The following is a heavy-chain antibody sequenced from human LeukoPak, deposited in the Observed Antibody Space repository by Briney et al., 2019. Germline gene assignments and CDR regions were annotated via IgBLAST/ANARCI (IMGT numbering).Heavy chain of an antibody. CDR1: GGSISSSNW. CDR2: IYHSGST. J-gene: IGHJ4*02. Sequence: SGTLSLTCAVSGGSISSSNWWCWVRQPPGKGLEWIGEIYHSGSTNYNPSLKSRVTMSVDTSKNQFSLKLSSVTAADTAVYYCARVSLVRGAPDYYFDYWGQGTLVTVSS. CDR3: ARVSLVRGAPDYYFDY. V-gene: IGHV4-4*02. D-gene: IGHD3-10*01.